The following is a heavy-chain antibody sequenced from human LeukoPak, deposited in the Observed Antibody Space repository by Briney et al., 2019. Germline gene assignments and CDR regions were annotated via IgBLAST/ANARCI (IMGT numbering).Heavy chain of an antibody. Sequence: PSETLSLTCAVYGGSFSGYYWSWIRQPPGKGLEWIGEINHSGSTNYNPSLKSRVTISVDTSKNQFSLKLSSVTAADTAVYYCTRELGNWDIDYWGQGTLVTVSS. CDR2: INHSGST. J-gene: IGHJ4*02. CDR1: GGSFSGYY. CDR3: TRELGNWDIDY. V-gene: IGHV4-34*01. D-gene: IGHD7-27*01.